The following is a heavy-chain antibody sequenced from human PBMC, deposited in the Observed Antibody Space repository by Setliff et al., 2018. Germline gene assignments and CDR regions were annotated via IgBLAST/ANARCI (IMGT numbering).Heavy chain of an antibody. D-gene: IGHD1-26*01. CDR2: IYYSGTT. Sequence: PSETLSLTCTVSGGSFSSGGYYWNWLRQHPGKGLEWIGYIYYSGTTYSNPTLKSRVTISVDTSKSQFSLNLTSVTAADTAIYYCARVRWDRESFDIWGQGTMVTVSS. CDR3: ARVRWDRESFDI. J-gene: IGHJ3*02. V-gene: IGHV4-31*03. CDR1: GGSFSSGGYY.